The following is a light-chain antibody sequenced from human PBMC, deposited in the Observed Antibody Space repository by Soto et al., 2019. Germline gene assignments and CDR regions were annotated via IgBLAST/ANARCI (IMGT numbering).Light chain of an antibody. Sequence: EIVLTQSPGTLSLSPGESATLSCRASQSVWNNYLAWYQQKPGQAPRLLISGASRRASGIPDRFSGSGSGTDFTLTIARLEPEDFAVYYCQQYGSSPPLTFGGGTMVEI. J-gene: IGKJ4*01. CDR2: GAS. CDR1: QSVWNNY. V-gene: IGKV3-20*01. CDR3: QQYGSSPPLT.